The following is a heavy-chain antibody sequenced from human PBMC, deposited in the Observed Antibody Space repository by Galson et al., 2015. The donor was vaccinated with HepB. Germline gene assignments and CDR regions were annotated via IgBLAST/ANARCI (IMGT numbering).Heavy chain of an antibody. CDR1: GYTFTDYF. Sequence: SVKVSCKASGYTFTDYFIHWVRQAPGQGLEWMGWINPSSGGTNYAQKFRGWVTMTRDTSISTAYMEVSRLRSDDTAVYYCARGYCGGDCYSSFDYWGQGTLVTVSS. V-gene: IGHV1-2*04. J-gene: IGHJ4*02. CDR2: INPSSGGT. D-gene: IGHD2-21*02. CDR3: ARGYCGGDCYSSFDY.